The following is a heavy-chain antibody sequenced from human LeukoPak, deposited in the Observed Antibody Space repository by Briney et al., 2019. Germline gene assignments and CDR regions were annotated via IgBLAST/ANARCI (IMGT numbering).Heavy chain of an antibody. CDR3: ARQSCSRTSPNWFDP. CDR2: IYAGDSDT. CDR1: GYSFTSYW. V-gene: IGHV5-51*01. J-gene: IGHJ5*02. Sequence: GESLKISWKGSGYSFTSYWIGWVGKMPGKGREWMGIIYAGDSDTRYSPSFQGQVTISADKSISTAYLQWSSLKASDTAMYYCARQSCSRTSPNWFDPWGQGALVTVSS. D-gene: IGHD2-2*01.